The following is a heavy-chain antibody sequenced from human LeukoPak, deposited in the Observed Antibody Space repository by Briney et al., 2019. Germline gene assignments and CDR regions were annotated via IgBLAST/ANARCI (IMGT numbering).Heavy chain of an antibody. V-gene: IGHV3-30-3*01. J-gene: IGHJ4*02. D-gene: IGHD3-3*01. CDR3: ARGGSMGTIFGVVTHVDY. CDR2: ISYDGSNK. CDR1: GFTFSSYA. Sequence: PGRSLRLSCAASGFTFSSYAMHWVRQAPGKGLEWVAVISYDGSNKYYADSVKGRFTISRDNSKNTLYLQMNSLRAEDTAVYYCARGGSMGTIFGVVTHVDYWGQGTLVTVSS.